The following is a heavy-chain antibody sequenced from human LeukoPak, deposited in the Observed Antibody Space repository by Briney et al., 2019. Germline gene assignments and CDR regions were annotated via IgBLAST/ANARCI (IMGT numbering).Heavy chain of an antibody. CDR2: IYYSGST. CDR1: GGSISSGDYY. CDR3: ARVRRSSWYFEDY. J-gene: IGHJ4*02. Sequence: SETLSLTCTVSGGSISSGDYYWSWIRQPPGKGLEWIGYIYYSGSTYYNPSLKSRVTISVDTSKNQFSLKLSSVTAADTAVYSCARVRRSSWYFEDYWGQGTLVTVSS. V-gene: IGHV4-30-4*01. D-gene: IGHD6-13*01.